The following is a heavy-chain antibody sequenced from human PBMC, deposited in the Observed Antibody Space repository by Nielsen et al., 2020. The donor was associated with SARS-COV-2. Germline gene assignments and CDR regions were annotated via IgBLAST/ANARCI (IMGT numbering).Heavy chain of an antibody. CDR1: GFTFSTFA. CDR3: ARDREGGWSFDY. CDR2: ILGDGITA. J-gene: IGHJ4*02. V-gene: IGHV3-64*01. Sequence: LSLTCAASGFTFSTFAMHWVRQAPGRGLEFVSSILGDGITAQYASSVRGRFSISRDNSRNTLYLQMGSLRDEDMAVYYCARDREGGWSFDYWGQGTLVTVSS. D-gene: IGHD6-19*01.